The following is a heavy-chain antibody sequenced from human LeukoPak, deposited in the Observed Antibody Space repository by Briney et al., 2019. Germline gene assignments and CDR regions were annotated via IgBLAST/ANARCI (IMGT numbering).Heavy chain of an antibody. J-gene: IGHJ3*02. Sequence: GGSLRLSCAASGFTFSSYWMSWVRQAPGKGLEWVANIKQDGSEKYYVDSVKGRFTISRDNAKNSLYLQMNSLRAEDTAVYYCAREAETYYDFWSGFHDAFDIWGQGTMVTVSS. CDR3: AREAETYYDFWSGFHDAFDI. D-gene: IGHD3-3*01. CDR2: IKQDGSEK. CDR1: GFTFSSYW. V-gene: IGHV3-7*01.